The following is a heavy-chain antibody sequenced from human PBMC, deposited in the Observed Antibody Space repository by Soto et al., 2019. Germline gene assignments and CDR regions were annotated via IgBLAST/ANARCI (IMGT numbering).Heavy chain of an antibody. V-gene: IGHV1-18*01. D-gene: IGHD6-13*01. Sequence: QVQLVQSGAEVKKPGASVKVSCKASGYTFTSYGISWVRQAPGQGLEWMGWISAYNGNKKYAQKLQGRVTMTTDTSTSTADMELRSLRSDDTAVYCCARDLRKQLFHYWGQGTLVTVSS. CDR1: GYTFTSYG. J-gene: IGHJ4*02. CDR2: ISAYNGNK. CDR3: ARDLRKQLFHY.